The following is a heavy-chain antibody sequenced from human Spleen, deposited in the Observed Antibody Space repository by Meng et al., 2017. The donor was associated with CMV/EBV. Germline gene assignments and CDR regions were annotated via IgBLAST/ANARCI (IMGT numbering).Heavy chain of an antibody. CDR3: ARHGPWMQPWVLGPVEY. J-gene: IGHJ4*02. V-gene: IGHV4-34*01. Sequence: GSLRLSCAVYGGSFSAYYWTWIRQPPGKGLEWIAEINHSGSTNYNPSLKSRVTISVDTSKNQFSLKLTSVTAADTAVYYCARHGPWMQPWVLGPVEYWGQGTLVTVSS. CDR2: INHSGST. D-gene: IGHD5-18*01. CDR1: GGSFSAYY.